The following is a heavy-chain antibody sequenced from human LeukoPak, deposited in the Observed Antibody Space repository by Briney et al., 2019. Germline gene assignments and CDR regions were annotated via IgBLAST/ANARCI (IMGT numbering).Heavy chain of an antibody. CDR2: INPNSGGT. V-gene: IGHV1-2*02. Sequence: ASVKVSCKASGYTFTGCYMHWVRQAPGQGLEWMGWINPNSGGTNYAQKFQGRVTMTRDTSISTAYMELSRLRSDDTAVYYCAKDGTLGYCSSTSCSNYYYYYYMDVWGKGTTVTVSS. CDR1: GYTFTGCY. J-gene: IGHJ6*03. CDR3: AKDGTLGYCSSTSCSNYYYYYYMDV. D-gene: IGHD2-2*01.